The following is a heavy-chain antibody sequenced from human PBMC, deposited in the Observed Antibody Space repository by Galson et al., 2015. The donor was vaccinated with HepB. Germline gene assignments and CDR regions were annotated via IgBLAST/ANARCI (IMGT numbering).Heavy chain of an antibody. CDR3: ARDRGYCTGGNCYRFFDF. J-gene: IGHJ3*01. CDR1: GFTSTTYS. V-gene: IGHV3-48*01. D-gene: IGHD2-15*01. CDR2: TDTTSTTT. Sequence: SLRLSCAASGFTSTTYSVSWVRQAPGKGLEWVSYTDTTSTTTYYADSVKGRFTISRDNAKSSVYLQLNSLRAEDTAVYYCARDRGYCTGGNCYRFFDFWGQGIMVTVSS.